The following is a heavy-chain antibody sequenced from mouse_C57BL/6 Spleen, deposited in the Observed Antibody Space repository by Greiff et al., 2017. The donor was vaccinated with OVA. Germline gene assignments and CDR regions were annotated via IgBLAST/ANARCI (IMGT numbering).Heavy chain of an antibody. D-gene: IGHD2-1*01. V-gene: IGHV1-69*01. CDR2: IDPSDSYT. Sequence: QVQLQQPGAELVMPGASVKLSCKASGYTFTSYWMHWVKQRPGQGLEWIGEIDPSDSYTNYNQKFKGKSTLTVDKSSSTAYMQLSSLTSEDSAVYYCARERGNHFAYWGQGTLVTVSA. J-gene: IGHJ3*01. CDR3: ARERGNHFAY. CDR1: GYTFTSYW.